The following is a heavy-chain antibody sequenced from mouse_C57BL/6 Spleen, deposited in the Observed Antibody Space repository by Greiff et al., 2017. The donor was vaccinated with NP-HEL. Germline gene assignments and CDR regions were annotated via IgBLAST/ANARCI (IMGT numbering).Heavy chain of an antibody. CDR3: AYGKDYFDY. J-gene: IGHJ2*01. CDR1: GYTFTSYW. Sequence: VQLQQSGAELVRPGTSVKLSCKASGYTFTSYWMHGVKQRPGQGLEWIGVIDPSDSYTNYNQKFKGKATLTVDTSSSTAYMQLSSLTSEDSAVYYCAYGKDYFDYWGQGTTLTVSS. CDR2: IDPSDSYT. V-gene: IGHV1-59*01. D-gene: IGHD1-1*01.